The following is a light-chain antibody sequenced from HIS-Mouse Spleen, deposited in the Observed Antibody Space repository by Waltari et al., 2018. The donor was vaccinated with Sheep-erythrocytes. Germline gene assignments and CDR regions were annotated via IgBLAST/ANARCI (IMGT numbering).Light chain of an antibody. J-gene: IGLJ3*02. V-gene: IGLV1-44*01. Sequence: QSVLTQPPSASGTPGQRVTISCSGSSSNIGSNPVNWYQQLPGTAPKLLIYSNNQRPSGVPDRFSGSKSGTSASLALSGLQSEDEADYYCAAWDDSLNGPVFGGGTKLTVL. CDR1: SSNIGSNP. CDR2: SNN. CDR3: AAWDDSLNGPV.